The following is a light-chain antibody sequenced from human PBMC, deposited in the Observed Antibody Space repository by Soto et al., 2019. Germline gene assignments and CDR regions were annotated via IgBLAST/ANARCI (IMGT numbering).Light chain of an antibody. J-gene: IGLJ2*01. CDR2: SDN. CDR1: SSNIGSNT. Sequence: QSVLTQPPSTSGTPGQRVTISCSGSSSNIGSNTVSWYQQLPGMAPKLLIYSDNQRPSGVPDRFSGSKSGTSASLAISGLQSEDEADYYCAAWDDGLSGLVFGGGTKLTVL. V-gene: IGLV1-44*01. CDR3: AAWDDGLSGLV.